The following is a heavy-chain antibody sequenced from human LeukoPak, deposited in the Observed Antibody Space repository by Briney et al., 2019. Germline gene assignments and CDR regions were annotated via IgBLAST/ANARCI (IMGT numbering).Heavy chain of an antibody. CDR1: GYTFTSYG. V-gene: IGHV1-18*01. J-gene: IGHJ4*02. CDR2: ISAYNGNT. CDR3: ARDLVFGSSSSGGYFDY. D-gene: IGHD6-6*01. Sequence: GASVKVSCKASGYTFTSYGISWVRQAPGQGLERLGWISAYNGNTNYAQKLQGRVTMTTDTSTSTAYMELRSLRSDDTAVYYCARDLVFGSSSSGGYFDYWGQGTLVTVSS.